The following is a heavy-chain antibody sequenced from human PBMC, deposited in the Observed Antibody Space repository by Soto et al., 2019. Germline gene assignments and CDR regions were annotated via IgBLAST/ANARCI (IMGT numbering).Heavy chain of an antibody. V-gene: IGHV4-34*01. D-gene: IGHD3-16*01. CDR2: INHSGST. CDR3: AREVLRGGSRY. CDR1: GGSFSGYY. J-gene: IGHJ4*02. Sequence: SETLSLTCAVYGGSFSGYYWSWIRQPPGKGLEWIGEINHSGSTNYNPSLKSRVTISVDTSKNQFSLKLSSVTAADTAVYYCAREVLRGGSRYWGQGTLVTVSS.